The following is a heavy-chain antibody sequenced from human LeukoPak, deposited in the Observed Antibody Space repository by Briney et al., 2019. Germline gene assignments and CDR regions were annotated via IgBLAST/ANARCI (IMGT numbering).Heavy chain of an antibody. CDR3: AKDRGRTWVQVAN. CDR2: ISPGGGST. CDR1: GVTFSSYA. V-gene: IGHV3-23*01. D-gene: IGHD2-15*01. J-gene: IGHJ4*02. Sequence: GGSLRLSCAASGVTFSSYAMGWVRQAPGKGLEWVSSISPGGGSTYYADSVKGRFTTSRDNSKNTLYLQMNSLRVEDTAVYYCAKDRGRTWVQVANWGQGTLVTVSS.